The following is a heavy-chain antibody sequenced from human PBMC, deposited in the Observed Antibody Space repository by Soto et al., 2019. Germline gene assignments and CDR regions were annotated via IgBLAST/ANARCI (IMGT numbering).Heavy chain of an antibody. V-gene: IGHV4-61*01. CDR1: GGSVSSGSYY. CDR2: IYYSGST. J-gene: IGHJ4*02. CDR3: ARAPLSFNGGDCYFDY. Sequence: PSETLSLTCTVSGGSVSSGSYYWSWIRQPPGKGLEWIGYIYYSGSTNYNPSLKSRVTISVDTSKNQFSLELSSVTAADTAVYYCARAPLSFNGGDCYFDYWGQGTLVTVSS. D-gene: IGHD2-21*02.